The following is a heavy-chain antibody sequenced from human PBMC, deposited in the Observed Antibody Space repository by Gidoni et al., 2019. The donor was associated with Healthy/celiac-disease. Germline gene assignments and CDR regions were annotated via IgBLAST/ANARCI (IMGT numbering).Heavy chain of an antibody. J-gene: IGHJ3*02. D-gene: IGHD1-26*01. V-gene: IGHV3-33*01. Sequence: QVQLVESGGGVVQPGRSLRLSCAASGFTFSSYGMHWVRQAPGKGLEWVAVIWYDGSNKYYADSVKGRFTIARDNSKNTLYLQMNSLRAEDTAVYYCARGDGSIDAFDIWGQGTMVTVSS. CDR3: ARGDGSIDAFDI. CDR2: IWYDGSNK. CDR1: GFTFSSYG.